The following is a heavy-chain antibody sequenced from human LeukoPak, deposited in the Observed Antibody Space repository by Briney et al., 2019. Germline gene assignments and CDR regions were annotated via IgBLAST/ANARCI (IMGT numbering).Heavy chain of an antibody. CDR1: GFTFDDYA. CDR2: ISWNSGSI. CDR3: AKDKDSKAAAALFDY. Sequence: PGRSLRLSCAASGFTFDDYAMHWVRQAPGKGLEWVSGISWNSGSIGYADSVKGRFTISRDNAKNSLYPQMNSLRAEDTALYYCAKDKDSKAAAALFDYWGQGTLVTVSS. D-gene: IGHD6-13*01. J-gene: IGHJ4*02. V-gene: IGHV3-9*01.